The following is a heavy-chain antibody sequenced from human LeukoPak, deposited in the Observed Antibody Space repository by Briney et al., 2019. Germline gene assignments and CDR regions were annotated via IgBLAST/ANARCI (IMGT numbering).Heavy chain of an antibody. D-gene: IGHD3-10*01. Sequence: ASVKVSCKASGCTFTSYDINWVRQATGQGLEWMGWMNPNSGNTGYAQKFQGRVTMTRNTSISTAYMELSSLRSEDTAVYYCARGVHMVRGVIRSGGDYWGQGTLVTVSS. CDR1: GCTFTSYD. CDR3: ARGVHMVRGVIRSGGDY. CDR2: MNPNSGNT. J-gene: IGHJ4*02. V-gene: IGHV1-8*01.